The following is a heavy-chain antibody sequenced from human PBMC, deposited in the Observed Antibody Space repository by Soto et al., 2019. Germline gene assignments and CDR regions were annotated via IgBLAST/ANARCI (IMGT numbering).Heavy chain of an antibody. Sequence: PWGSLRLSCATSGFDFSNTWIHWVRQVPGQGLVWVSRINSDGSSIIYADSVKGRFTLSRDNAKNTVHLQMSSLRVEDTAVYYCVRGGGGGLFEHWGQGVLVTVSS. CDR1: GFDFSNTW. D-gene: IGHD2-21*01. CDR3: VRGGGGGLFEH. J-gene: IGHJ4*02. V-gene: IGHV3-74*01. CDR2: INSDGSSI.